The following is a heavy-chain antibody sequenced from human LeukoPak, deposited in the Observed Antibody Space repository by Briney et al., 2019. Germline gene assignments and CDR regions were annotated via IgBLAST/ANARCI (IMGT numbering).Heavy chain of an antibody. Sequence: PSETLSLTCTVSDDSISDYYRGWIRQPPGKGLEWIGYFHNSGTSTYNPSLKSRVTISADTSKNQFSLKLNSLTTTDTAVYYCTRGAGWLIDYWGQGILVTISS. D-gene: IGHD3-16*01. CDR2: FHNSGTS. J-gene: IGHJ4*02. CDR3: TRGAGWLIDY. CDR1: DDSISDYY. V-gene: IGHV4-59*01.